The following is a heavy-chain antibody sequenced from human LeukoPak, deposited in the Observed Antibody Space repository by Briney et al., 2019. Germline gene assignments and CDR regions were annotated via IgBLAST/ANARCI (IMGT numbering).Heavy chain of an antibody. Sequence: ARSLRPSCAASGFTFNNYAMNWVRQAPGKGLEWVSSISGGGETTYYADSAKGRFTISRDNSQNTLYLQMNSLRAEDTAVYYCARDYADYVGYFFCDYWGQGTLVTVSS. CDR1: GFTFNNYA. CDR3: ARDYADYVGYFFCDY. D-gene: IGHD4-17*01. V-gene: IGHV3-23*01. J-gene: IGHJ4*02. CDR2: ISGGGETT.